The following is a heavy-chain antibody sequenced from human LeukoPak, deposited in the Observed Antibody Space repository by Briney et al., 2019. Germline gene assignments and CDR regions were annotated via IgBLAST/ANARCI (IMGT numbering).Heavy chain of an antibody. CDR3: ARDLSPLGLDD. D-gene: IGHD7-27*01. CDR2: IGASGSHT. Sequence: PWGSLRLSCAASGFTFSIHGMNWVRQAPGKVLEWVSGIGASGSHTYFADSVKGRFSISRDNSKNTVYLQMNSLRAGDTALYFCARDLSPLGLDDWGQGTLVTVSS. J-gene: IGHJ4*02. V-gene: IGHV3-23*01. CDR1: GFTFSIHG.